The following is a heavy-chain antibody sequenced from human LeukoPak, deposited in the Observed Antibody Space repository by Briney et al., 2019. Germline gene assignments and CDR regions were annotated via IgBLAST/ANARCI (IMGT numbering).Heavy chain of an antibody. CDR2: ISSSGNTI. CDR3: ARALRLAVNLDY. Sequence: GGSLRLSCAASEFTFTSYELNWVRQAPGKGLEWVSYISSSGNTISYADSVKGRFTISRDNAKNTLYLQMNSLRAEDTAVYYCARALRLAVNLDYWGQGTLVTVSS. CDR1: EFTFTSYE. J-gene: IGHJ4*01. D-gene: IGHD6-19*01. V-gene: IGHV3-48*03.